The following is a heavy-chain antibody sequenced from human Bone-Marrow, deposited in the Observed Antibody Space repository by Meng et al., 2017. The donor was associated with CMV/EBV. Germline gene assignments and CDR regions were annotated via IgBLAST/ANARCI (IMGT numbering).Heavy chain of an antibody. V-gene: IGHV6-1*01. Sequence: SSNSAAWNWIRQSPSRGLEWLGRTYYRSKWYNDYAVSVKSRITINPDTSKNQFSLQLNSVTPEDTAVYYCAREGVSIAARRRAGWFDPWGQGTLVTSPQ. CDR1: SSNSAA. CDR2: TYYRSKWYN. D-gene: IGHD6-6*01. J-gene: IGHJ5*02. CDR3: AREGVSIAARRRAGWFDP.